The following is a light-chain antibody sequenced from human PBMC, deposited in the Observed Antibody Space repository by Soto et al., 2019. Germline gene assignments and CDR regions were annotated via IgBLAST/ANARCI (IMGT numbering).Light chain of an antibody. Sequence: EIVLTQSPGTLSLSPGERATLSCMASQSVSGTYLAWYQQKPGQAPRLLIYGASNRATGIPDRFSGSGSGTDFTLTISRLEPEDFAVYYCQHFGSSSPITFGQGTRLEIK. V-gene: IGKV3-20*01. CDR2: GAS. CDR1: QSVSGTY. CDR3: QHFGSSSPIT. J-gene: IGKJ5*01.